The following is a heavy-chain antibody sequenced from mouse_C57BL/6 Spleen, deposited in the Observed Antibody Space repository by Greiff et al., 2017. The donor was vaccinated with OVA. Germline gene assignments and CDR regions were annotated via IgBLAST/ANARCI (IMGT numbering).Heavy chain of an antibody. CDR3: TTGGTTVVDWYFDV. CDR2: IDPEDGDT. CDR1: GFNIKDYY. J-gene: IGHJ1*03. V-gene: IGHV14-1*01. D-gene: IGHD1-1*01. Sequence: EVQLQQSGAELVRPGASVKLSCTASGFNIKDYYMHWVKQRPEQGLEWIGRIDPEDGDTEYAPKFQGKATMTADTSSNTAYLQRSSLTAEDSAVYYGTTGGTTVVDWYFDVWGTGTTVTVSS.